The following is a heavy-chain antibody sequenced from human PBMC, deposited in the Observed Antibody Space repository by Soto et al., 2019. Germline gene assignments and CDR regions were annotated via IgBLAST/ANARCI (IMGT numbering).Heavy chain of an antibody. D-gene: IGHD2-2*01. J-gene: IGHJ6*02. Sequence: GGSLRLSCTASGFTFGDYAMSWVRQAPGKGLEWVGFIRSKAYGGTTEYAASVKGRFTISRDDSKSIAYLQMNSLKTEDTAVYYCTRERGIVVVPAAPTFYYVMDVWGQGTTVTV. CDR3: TRERGIVVVPAAPTFYYVMDV. CDR2: IRSKAYGGTT. V-gene: IGHV3-49*04. CDR1: GFTFGDYA.